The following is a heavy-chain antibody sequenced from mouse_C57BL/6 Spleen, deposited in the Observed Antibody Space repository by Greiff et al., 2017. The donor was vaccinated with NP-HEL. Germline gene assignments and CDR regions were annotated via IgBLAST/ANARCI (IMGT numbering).Heavy chain of an antibody. Sequence: QVQLKQSGAELVKPGASVKLSCKASGYTFTEYTIHWVKQRSGQGLEWIGWFYPGSGSIKYNEKFKDKATLTADKYSSTVYMELSSMTSEDSSVYFCARHEVGPPPPYYGSSPWFAYWGQGTLVTVSA. CDR1: GYTFTEYT. CDR3: ARHEVGPPPPYYGSSPWFAY. J-gene: IGHJ3*01. D-gene: IGHD1-1*01. V-gene: IGHV1-62-2*01. CDR2: FYPGSGSI.